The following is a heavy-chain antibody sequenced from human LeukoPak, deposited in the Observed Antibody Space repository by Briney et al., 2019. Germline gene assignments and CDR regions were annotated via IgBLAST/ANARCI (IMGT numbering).Heavy chain of an antibody. CDR1: GYTFTAYY. V-gene: IGHV1-2*06. D-gene: IGHD5-18*01. Sequence: GASVKVSCKASGYTFTAYYMYWVRQAPGQGLECMGRINSNSGGTNYAQKFQGMVTMTRDTSISTAYMALSRLRSDDTAVYYCATSSEGGYSYGSDIDYWGQGTLVTVSS. J-gene: IGHJ4*02. CDR3: ATSSEGGYSYGSDIDY. CDR2: INSNSGGT.